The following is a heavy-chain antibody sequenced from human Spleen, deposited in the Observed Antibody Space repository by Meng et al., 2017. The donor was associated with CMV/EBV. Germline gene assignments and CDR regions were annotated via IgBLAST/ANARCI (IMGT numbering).Heavy chain of an antibody. Sequence: GGSLRLSCAACGFTFSSYDMHWVRQATGKGLEWVSAIGTAGDTYYPGSVKGQFTISRENAKNSLYLQMNSLRAEDTALYYCVRGASLITFGGVVAIDYWGQGSLVTVSS. D-gene: IGHD3-16*02. CDR2: IGTAGDT. CDR3: VRGASLITFGGVVAIDY. J-gene: IGHJ4*02. CDR1: GFTFSSYD. V-gene: IGHV3-13*03.